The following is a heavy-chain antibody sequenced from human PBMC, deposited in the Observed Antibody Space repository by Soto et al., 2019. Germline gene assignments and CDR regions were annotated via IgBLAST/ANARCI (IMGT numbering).Heavy chain of an antibody. CDR2: ISYDGRNK. CDR3: ARDLNGMDV. Sequence: QVQLVESGGGVVQPGRSLKLSCEASELTFSNLDLRWVRQAPGKGLEWVAVISYDGRNKYYAEFVKGRFTIFRDNSKNTLYLQVNSLRTEDTAVYYCARDLNGMDVWGQGTTVTVSS. V-gene: IGHV3-30*04. CDR1: ELTFSNLD. J-gene: IGHJ6*02.